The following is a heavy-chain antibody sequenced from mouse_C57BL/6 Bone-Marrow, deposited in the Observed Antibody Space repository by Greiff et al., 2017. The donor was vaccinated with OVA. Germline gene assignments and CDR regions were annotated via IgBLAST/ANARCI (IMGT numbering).Heavy chain of an antibody. D-gene: IGHD1-1*01. V-gene: IGHV14-3*01. CDR3: ASDSTTLPAGFAY. CDR1: GFTIKNTY. CDR2: IDHENGST. J-gene: IGHJ3*01. Sequence: EVQLQQSVAELVRPGASVKLSCTASGFTIKNTYMPWVQQRPEQGLEWIGRIDHENGSTKYAPKFQGKATITADTSSNIAYLQLSSRTSEDTAIYYCASDSTTLPAGFAYWGQGTLVTVSA.